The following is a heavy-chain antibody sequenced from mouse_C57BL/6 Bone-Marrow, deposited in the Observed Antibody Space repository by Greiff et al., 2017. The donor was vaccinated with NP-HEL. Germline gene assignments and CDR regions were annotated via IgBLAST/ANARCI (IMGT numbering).Heavy chain of an antibody. Sequence: EVQLQESGPGLVKPSQSLSLTCSVTGYSITSGYYWNWIRQFPGNKLEWMGYISYDGSNNYNPSLKNRISITRDTSTNQFFLKLNSVTTEDTATYYCARKYSDVWGTGTTVTVSS. CDR3: ARKYSDV. V-gene: IGHV3-6*01. J-gene: IGHJ1*03. CDR2: ISYDGSN. CDR1: GYSITSGYY.